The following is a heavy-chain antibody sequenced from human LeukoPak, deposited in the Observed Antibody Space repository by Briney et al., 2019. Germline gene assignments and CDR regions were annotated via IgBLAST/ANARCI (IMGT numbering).Heavy chain of an antibody. CDR3: ARGRSTGYPYYFEY. Sequence: EASVKVSCKASGYTFTSYDINWVRQATGQGLEWMGWMNPNSGSTGYAQKFQGRVTITRNTSISTAYMGLSGLRSEDTAVYYCARGRSTGYPYYFEYWGQGTLVTVSS. D-gene: IGHD5-12*01. J-gene: IGHJ4*02. V-gene: IGHV1-8*03. CDR1: GYTFTSYD. CDR2: MNPNSGST.